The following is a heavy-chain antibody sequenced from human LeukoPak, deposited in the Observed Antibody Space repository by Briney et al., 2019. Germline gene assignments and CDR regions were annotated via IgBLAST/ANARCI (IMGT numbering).Heavy chain of an antibody. CDR1: GFTFSKSW. J-gene: IGHJ4*02. V-gene: IGHV3-7*05. D-gene: IGHD6-19*01. CDR2: IKEDGGET. CDR3: ATWSSGWQFDY. Sequence: PGGSLRLSCAASGFTFSKSWMTWVRQAPGKGLQWVAHIKEDGGETYYAESVKGRFTVSRDNGKTSVYLQMNSLRAEDTAVYYCATWSSGWQFDYWGQGTLVSVSS.